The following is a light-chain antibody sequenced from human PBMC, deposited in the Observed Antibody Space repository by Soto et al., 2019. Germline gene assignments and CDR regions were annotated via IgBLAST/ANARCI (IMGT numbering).Light chain of an antibody. Sequence: EIVMTQSPATLSVSPGERATLSCRASQSVRSNLAWYQQRPGQAPRLLISGASTRATAIPARFSGSGSGAEFTLTISSLQSEDFAVYYCQQHHHWPWTFGQGTKVEIK. J-gene: IGKJ1*01. CDR3: QQHHHWPWT. CDR2: GAS. V-gene: IGKV3D-15*01. CDR1: QSVRSN.